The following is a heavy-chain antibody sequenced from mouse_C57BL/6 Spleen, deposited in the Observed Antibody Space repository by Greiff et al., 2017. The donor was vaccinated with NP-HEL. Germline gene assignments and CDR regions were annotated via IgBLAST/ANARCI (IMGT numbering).Heavy chain of an antibody. CDR3: ARGVLITTVVAFDY. D-gene: IGHD1-1*01. Sequence: QVQLQQSGAELMKPGASVKLSCKATGYTFTGYWIEWVKQRPGHGLEWIGELLPGSGSTNYNETFKGKATFTADTSSNPAYMQLSSLTTEDSAIYYCARGVLITTVVAFDYWGQGTTLTVSS. V-gene: IGHV1-9*01. CDR1: GYTFTGYW. J-gene: IGHJ2*01. CDR2: LLPGSGST.